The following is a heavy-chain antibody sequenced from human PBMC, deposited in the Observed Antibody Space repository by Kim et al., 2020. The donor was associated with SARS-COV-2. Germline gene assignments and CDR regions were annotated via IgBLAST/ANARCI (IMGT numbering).Heavy chain of an antibody. D-gene: IGHD6-19*01. Sequence: YSQKFKGRVTITRDTSASTAYMELSSLRSEDTAVYYCARASASGWYYFDYWGQGTLVTVSS. CDR3: ARASASGWYYFDY. J-gene: IGHJ4*02. V-gene: IGHV1-3*01.